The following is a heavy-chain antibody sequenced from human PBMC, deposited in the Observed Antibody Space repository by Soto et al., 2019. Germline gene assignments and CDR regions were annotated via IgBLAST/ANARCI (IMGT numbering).Heavy chain of an antibody. J-gene: IGHJ1*01. CDR1: GFTFRSYV. CDR3: ARWGTTGGLDV. CDR2: TAYDGSDQ. V-gene: IGHV3-30*19. Sequence: QVQLVESGGGVVQPGTSLRVSCVGSGFTFRSYVIHWVRQAPGKGVEWVALTAYDGSDQYYGDSVRGRFTISRDNSRKTVDLQMDSLRLEDTALYYCARWGTTGGLDVWGQGTLVSVSS. D-gene: IGHD3-16*01.